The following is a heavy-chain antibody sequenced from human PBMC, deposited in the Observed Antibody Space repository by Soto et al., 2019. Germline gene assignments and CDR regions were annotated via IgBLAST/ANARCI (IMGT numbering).Heavy chain of an antibody. D-gene: IGHD6-19*01. V-gene: IGHV3-30-3*01. CDR1: GFTFSNFP. J-gene: IGHJ4*02. Sequence: QVQLVESGGGVVQPGRSLRLSCAASGFTFSNFPIHWVRQAPGKGLEWVTVISYDGSDEYYADSVKGRFTISRDNSKNTWYLQMNSLRPEDSGLYFCARGGLGSGWYHFDSWGQGTLVTVSS. CDR3: ARGGLGSGWYHFDS. CDR2: ISYDGSDE.